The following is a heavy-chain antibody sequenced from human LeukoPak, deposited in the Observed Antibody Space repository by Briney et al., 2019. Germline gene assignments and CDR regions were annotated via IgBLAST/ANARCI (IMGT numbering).Heavy chain of an antibody. CDR2: ISAYNGNT. CDR3: ARGRARAYSSSSPLDY. Sequence: GASVKVSCKASGYTFTSCGISWVRQAPGQGLEWMGWISAYNGNTNYAQKLQGRVTMTTDTSTSTAYMELRSLRSDDTAVYYCARGRARAYSSSSPLDYWGQGTLVTVSS. V-gene: IGHV1-18*01. J-gene: IGHJ4*02. D-gene: IGHD6-6*01. CDR1: GYTFTSCG.